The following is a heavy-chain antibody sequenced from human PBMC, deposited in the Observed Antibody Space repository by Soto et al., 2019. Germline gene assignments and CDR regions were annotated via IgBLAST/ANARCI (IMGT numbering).Heavy chain of an antibody. D-gene: IGHD1-7*01. J-gene: IGHJ6*02. CDR1: GGSISSSSYY. CDR3: ARHGGVTGTFFGNYYYYGMDV. Sequence: KPSETLSLTCTVSGGSISSSSYYWGWIRQPPGKGLEWIGSIYYSGSTYYNPSLKSRVTISVDTSKNQFSLKLSSVTAADTAVYYCARHGGVTGTFFGNYYYYGMDVWGQGTTVTVSS. V-gene: IGHV4-39*01. CDR2: IYYSGST.